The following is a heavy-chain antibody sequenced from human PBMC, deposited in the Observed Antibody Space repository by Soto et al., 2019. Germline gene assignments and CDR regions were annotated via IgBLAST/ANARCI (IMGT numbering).Heavy chain of an antibody. Sequence: QVQLVQSGAEVKKPGSSVKVSCKASGGTFSNYAISWVRQAPGQGLEWMGGIIPISGTAMYAQKFQGGVTITADESTSTAYMDLSNLRSEDTAVYYCARDLGGVYYYGMDVWGQGTTVTVSS. CDR1: GGTFSNYA. J-gene: IGHJ6*02. D-gene: IGHD2-8*01. CDR3: ARDLGGVYYYGMDV. CDR2: IIPISGTA. V-gene: IGHV1-69*12.